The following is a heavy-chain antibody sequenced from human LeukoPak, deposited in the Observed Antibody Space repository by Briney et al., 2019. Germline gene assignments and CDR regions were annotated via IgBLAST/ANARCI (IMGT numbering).Heavy chain of an antibody. J-gene: IGHJ6*04. CDR1: GGSISSYY. Sequence: SETLSLTCTVSGGSISSYYWSWIGQPPGKGLEWIGYIYYSGSTNYNPSLKSRVTISVDTSKNQFSLKLSSVTAADTAVYYCARVTGNSDVWGKGTTVTVSS. D-gene: IGHD1-7*01. CDR2: IYYSGST. CDR3: ARVTGNSDV. V-gene: IGHV4-59*01.